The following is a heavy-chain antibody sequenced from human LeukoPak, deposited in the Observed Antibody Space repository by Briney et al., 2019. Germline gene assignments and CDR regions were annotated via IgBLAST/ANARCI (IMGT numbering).Heavy chain of an antibody. CDR1: GYTLTELS. CDR2: FDPEDGET. CDR3: ATAGTISVIDAFDI. J-gene: IGHJ3*02. Sequence: ASVKVSCKVSGYTLTELSMHWVRQAPGKGLEWMGGFDPEDGETIYAQKFQGRVTMTEDTSTDTAYMELSSLRSEDTAVYYCATAGTISVIDAFDIWGQGTMVTVSS. D-gene: IGHD1-7*01. V-gene: IGHV1-24*01.